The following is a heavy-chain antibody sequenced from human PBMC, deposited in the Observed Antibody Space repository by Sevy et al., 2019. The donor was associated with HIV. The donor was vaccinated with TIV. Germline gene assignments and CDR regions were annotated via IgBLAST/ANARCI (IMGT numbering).Heavy chain of an antibody. V-gene: IGHV3-30-3*01. CDR2: ISYDGSNK. J-gene: IGHJ4*02. Sequence: GGSLRLSCAASGFTFSSYAMHWVRQAPGKGLEWVAVISYDGSNKYYADSVKGRFTISRDNSKNTLYLQMNSLRAEDTAVYYCARVIYSSGWYYLDYWGQGTLVTVSS. D-gene: IGHD6-19*01. CDR3: ARVIYSSGWYYLDY. CDR1: GFTFSSYA.